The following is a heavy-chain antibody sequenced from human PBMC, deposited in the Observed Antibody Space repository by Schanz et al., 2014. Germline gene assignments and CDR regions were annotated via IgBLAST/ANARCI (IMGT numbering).Heavy chain of an antibody. CDR1: GYTFRHYG. CDR2: ISGYNGNT. D-gene: IGHD3-9*01. Sequence: QVQLVQSGGEVKKPGASVKVSCKASGYTFRHYGISWLRQAPGQGLEWMGYISGYNGNTNYAPKVQDRGTMTTDTSTSTAYMELRSLRSDDTAVYYCARGWGYDALTGYVFWGQGTLVTVSS. J-gene: IGHJ4*02. V-gene: IGHV1-18*04. CDR3: ARGWGYDALTGYVF.